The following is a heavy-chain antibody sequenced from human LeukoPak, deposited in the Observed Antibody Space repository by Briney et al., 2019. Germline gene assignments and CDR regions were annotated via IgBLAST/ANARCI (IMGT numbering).Heavy chain of an antibody. CDR2: ISSSSSYI. CDR1: GFTFSSYS. CDR3: ARWHMVRGVNYYYGMDV. J-gene: IGHJ6*02. V-gene: IGHV3-21*01. Sequence: GGSLRLSCAASGFTFSSYSMNWVRQAPGKGLEWVSSISSSSSYIYYADSVKGRFTISRDNAKNSLYLQMNSLRAEDTAVYYCARWHMVRGVNYYYGMDVWGQGTTVTVSS. D-gene: IGHD3-10*01.